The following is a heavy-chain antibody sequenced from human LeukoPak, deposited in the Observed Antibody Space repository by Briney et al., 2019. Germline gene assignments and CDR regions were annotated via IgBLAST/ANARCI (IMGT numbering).Heavy chain of an antibody. CDR3: ARDTKFDS. V-gene: IGHV3-23*01. CDR1: GITLSNYG. Sequence: GGSLRLSCAVSGITLSNYGMTWVRQAPGKGLEWVAGISDTGGRTNYADSVKGRFTISRDNSKNTLYLQMNSLRAEDTAVYYCARDTKFDSWGQGTLVTVSS. D-gene: IGHD1-1*01. CDR2: ISDTGGRT. J-gene: IGHJ4*02.